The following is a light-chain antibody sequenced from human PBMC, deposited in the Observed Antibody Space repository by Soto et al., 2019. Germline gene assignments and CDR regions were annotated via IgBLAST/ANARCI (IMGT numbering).Light chain of an antibody. V-gene: IGKV1-5*03. CDR1: QSISSW. CDR2: KAS. Sequence: DIQITQPPSTLSASVGDRVIITCRASQSISSWLAWYQQKPGKAPKLLIYKASSLESGVPSRVSGSGSGTEFTLTISSLQPDDFATYYCQQYNSYSTFGQGTKV. J-gene: IGKJ1*01. CDR3: QQYNSYST.